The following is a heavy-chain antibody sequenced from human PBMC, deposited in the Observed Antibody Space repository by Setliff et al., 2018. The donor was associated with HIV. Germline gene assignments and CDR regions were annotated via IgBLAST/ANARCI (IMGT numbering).Heavy chain of an antibody. Sequence: SVKVSCKTSGGTFSTLGISWVRQAPGQGLEWMGGIIPIFGTANYAQNFQGRVTITADESTTTAYMELSSLRTEDTAVYYCAIDPGADGYPSGYAFDIWGQGTMVTVSS. V-gene: IGHV1-69*13. CDR1: GGTFSTLG. CDR3: AIDPGADGYPSGYAFDI. J-gene: IGHJ3*02. CDR2: IIPIFGTA. D-gene: IGHD2-21*01.